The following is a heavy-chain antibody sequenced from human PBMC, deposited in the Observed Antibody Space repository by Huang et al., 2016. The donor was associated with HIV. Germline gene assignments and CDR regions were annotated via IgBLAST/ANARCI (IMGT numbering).Heavy chain of an antibody. Sequence: QVQLVQSGAEVEKPGASVNLSCKASGFNFLTYALHWVSQAPGQRLEWMGGINGDGLTKYSQKFQGRVTITRDRSASTVYVDFKSLTYEDTAVYYCARDKEAGTPFFDPWGQGTLVTVSS. V-gene: IGHV1-3*01. D-gene: IGHD6-19*01. CDR2: INGDGLT. CDR1: GFNFLTYA. CDR3: ARDKEAGTPFFDP. J-gene: IGHJ5*02.